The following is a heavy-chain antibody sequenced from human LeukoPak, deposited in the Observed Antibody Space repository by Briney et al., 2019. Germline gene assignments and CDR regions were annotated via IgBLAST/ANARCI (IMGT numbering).Heavy chain of an antibody. CDR2: ISGSGGST. Sequence: PGGSLRLSCAASGFRFSSYGMSWVRQAPGKGLEWVSAISGSGGSTYYADSVKGRFTISRDNSKNTLYVQMNSPRAEDTAVYYCAKGRITMVRGVSMDVWGKGTTVTVSS. D-gene: IGHD3-10*01. CDR3: AKGRITMVRGVSMDV. CDR1: GFRFSSYG. J-gene: IGHJ6*04. V-gene: IGHV3-23*01.